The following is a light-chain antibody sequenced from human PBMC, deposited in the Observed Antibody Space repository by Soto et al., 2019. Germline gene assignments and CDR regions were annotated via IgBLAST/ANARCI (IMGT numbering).Light chain of an antibody. CDR2: TAS. Sequence: DIQLTQSPSCLCASVGDRVTMTCRASQGISSYLAWYQQKPGKAPKLLIYTASTLQSGVPSRFSGSGSGTEFTLTISSLQPDDFATYYCQQYNSYSTFGQGTKVDIK. J-gene: IGKJ1*01. CDR1: QGISSY. V-gene: IGKV1-9*01. CDR3: QQYNSYST.